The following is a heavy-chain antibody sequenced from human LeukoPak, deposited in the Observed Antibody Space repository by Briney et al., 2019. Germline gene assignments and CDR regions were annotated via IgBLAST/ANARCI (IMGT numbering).Heavy chain of an antibody. V-gene: IGHV3-23*01. Sequence: GGSLRLSCAASGFTFSSYAMNWVRQAPGKGLEWVSGISSSGDSTYYADSVKGRFTISRDNSKNTLYLQMNSLRAEDTAVYYCAKDLASGGNFDYWGQGTLVTVSS. CDR3: AKDLASGGNFDY. D-gene: IGHD3-3*02. J-gene: IGHJ4*02. CDR2: ISSSGDST. CDR1: GFTFSSYA.